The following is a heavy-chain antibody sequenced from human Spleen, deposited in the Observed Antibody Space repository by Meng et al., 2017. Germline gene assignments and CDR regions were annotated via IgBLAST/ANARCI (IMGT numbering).Heavy chain of an antibody. J-gene: IGHJ4*02. CDR3: AGRGDYYGAGSFYLLEY. Sequence: GSLRLSCTVSGGSISSGSYYWSWIRQPPGKGLEWIGSISYSGSTYQNPSLKSRVTILVDTSKSQFSLKLSSVTAADTAVYYCAGRGDYYGAGSFYLLEYWGQGRLVTVSS. D-gene: IGHD3-10*01. CDR2: ISYSGST. V-gene: IGHV4-39*07. CDR1: GGSISSGSYY.